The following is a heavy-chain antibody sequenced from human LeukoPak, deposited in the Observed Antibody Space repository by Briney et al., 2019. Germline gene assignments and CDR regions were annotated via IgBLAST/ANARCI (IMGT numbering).Heavy chain of an antibody. D-gene: IGHD1-26*01. Sequence: GGSLRLSCAASGFTFDDYAMHWVRQAPGKGLEWVSGISWNSGSIGYADSVKGRFTISRDNAKNSLYPQMNSLRAEDTALYYCARASIVGAYYFDYWGQGTLVTVSS. J-gene: IGHJ4*02. CDR2: ISWNSGSI. CDR1: GFTFDDYA. V-gene: IGHV3-9*01. CDR3: ARASIVGAYYFDY.